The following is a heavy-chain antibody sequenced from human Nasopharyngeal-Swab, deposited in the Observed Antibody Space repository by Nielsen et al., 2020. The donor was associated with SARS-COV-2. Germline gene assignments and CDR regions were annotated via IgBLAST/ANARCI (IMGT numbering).Heavy chain of an antibody. CDR3: AREVLAVADNWRYFDH. Sequence: GESLKISCAASGFVFHSFAMHWVRQSPGKGPEWVSLISFDGTNKYYADSVKGRFTISRDNSKNTLYLQMNSLRAEDTAVYYCAREVLAVADNWRYFDHWGQGTLVTVSS. V-gene: IGHV3-30*04. D-gene: IGHD6-19*01. CDR1: GFVFHSFA. CDR2: ISFDGTNK. J-gene: IGHJ4*02.